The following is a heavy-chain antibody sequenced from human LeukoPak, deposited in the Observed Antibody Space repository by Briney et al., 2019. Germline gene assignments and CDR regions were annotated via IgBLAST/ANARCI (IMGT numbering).Heavy chain of an antibody. Sequence: PGGSLRLSCAASGFTFSSYSMNWVRQAPGKGLEWVSSISGSSSYIYYADSVKGRFTISRDNAKNSLYLQMNSLRAEDTAVYYCARVSPTNYDSSGYGAFDIWGQGTMVTVSS. J-gene: IGHJ3*02. CDR1: GFTFSSYS. CDR3: ARVSPTNYDSSGYGAFDI. D-gene: IGHD3-22*01. V-gene: IGHV3-21*01. CDR2: ISGSSSYI.